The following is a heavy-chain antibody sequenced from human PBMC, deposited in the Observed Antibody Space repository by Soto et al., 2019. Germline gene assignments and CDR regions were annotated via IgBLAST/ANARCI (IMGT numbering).Heavy chain of an antibody. Sequence: QVHLVQSGAEMKKPGSSVKVSCKVSGGDLTNSGISWVRQAPGQGLEWMGGIFPLLAMVDYSQKFQGRVAITADESTTTADMDLGSLNSAPTAVYYCAKEDGAAFKSRGQGTLVIVSS. CDR2: IFPLLAMV. D-gene: IGHD2-15*01. CDR1: GGDLTNSG. V-gene: IGHV1-69*04. CDR3: AKEDGAAFKS. J-gene: IGHJ4*02.